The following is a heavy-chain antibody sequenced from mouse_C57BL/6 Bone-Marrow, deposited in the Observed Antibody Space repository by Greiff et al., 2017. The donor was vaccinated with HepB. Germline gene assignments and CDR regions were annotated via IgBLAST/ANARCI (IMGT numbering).Heavy chain of an antibody. V-gene: IGHV14-4*01. CDR1: GFNIKDDY. D-gene: IGHD4-1*01. CDR2: IDPENGDT. Sequence: VQLKESGAELVRPGASVKLSCTASGFNIKDDYMHWVKQRPEQGLEWIGWIDPENGDTEYASKFQGKATIPADTSSNTAYLQRSSLTSEDTAVYYCTPPWDWYFDVWGTGTTVTVSS. CDR3: TPPWDWYFDV. J-gene: IGHJ1*03.